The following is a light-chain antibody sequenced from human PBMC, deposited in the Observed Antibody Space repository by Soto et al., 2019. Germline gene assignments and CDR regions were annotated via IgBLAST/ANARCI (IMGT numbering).Light chain of an antibody. CDR3: CSYAGSSFYV. V-gene: IGLV2-23*02. J-gene: IGLJ1*01. Sequence: QSVLTQPASVSGSPGQSITISCTGTSSDVGSYNLVSWYQQHPGKAHKLMIYEVSKRPSGVSNRFSGSKSGNTASLTISGLQAEDEADYYCCSYAGSSFYVFGTGTKSPS. CDR1: SSDVGSYNL. CDR2: EVS.